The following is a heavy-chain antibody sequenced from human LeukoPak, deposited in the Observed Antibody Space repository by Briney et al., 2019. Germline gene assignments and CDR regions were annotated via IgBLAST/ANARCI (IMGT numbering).Heavy chain of an antibody. CDR3: ASSLRYFDWLLTYYFDY. Sequence: SETLSLTCAVYGGSFSGYYWSWIRQPPWKGLEWIGEINHSGSTNYNPSLKSRVTISVDTSKNQFSLKLSSVTAADTAVYYCASSLRYFDWLLTYYFDYWGQGTLVTVSS. V-gene: IGHV4-34*01. D-gene: IGHD3-9*01. J-gene: IGHJ4*02. CDR1: GGSFSGYY. CDR2: INHSGST.